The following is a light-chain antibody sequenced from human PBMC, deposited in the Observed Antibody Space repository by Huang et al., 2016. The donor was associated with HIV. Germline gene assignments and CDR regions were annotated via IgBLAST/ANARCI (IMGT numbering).Light chain of an antibody. CDR2: DAS. V-gene: IGKV3-15*01. CDR3: QQYDKWPLT. J-gene: IGKJ4*01. CDR1: QSIGSK. Sequence: ETVMTQSPGTLSVSPGERVTLSCRASQSIGSKLAWYQQKPGQIPRLLIDDASARATSIPTRVTGSGSGTEFTLTISSLQSEDFAVYYCQQYDKWPLTFGGGTKVEIK.